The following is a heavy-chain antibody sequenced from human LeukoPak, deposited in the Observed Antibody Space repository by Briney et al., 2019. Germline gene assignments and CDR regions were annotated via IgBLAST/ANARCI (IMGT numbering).Heavy chain of an antibody. CDR3: AKDLNWYYYDSSGYPEHYFDY. Sequence: GGSLRLSCAASGFTFSSYAMSWVRQAPGKGLEWVSAISGSGGSTYYADSVKGRFTISRDNSKNPLYLQMNSMRAEDTAVYYCAKDLNWYYYDSSGYPEHYFDYWGQGTLVTVSS. V-gene: IGHV3-23*01. J-gene: IGHJ4*02. D-gene: IGHD3-22*01. CDR2: ISGSGGST. CDR1: GFTFSSYA.